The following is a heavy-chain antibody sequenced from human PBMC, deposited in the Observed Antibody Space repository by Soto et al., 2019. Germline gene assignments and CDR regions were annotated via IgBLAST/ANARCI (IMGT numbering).Heavy chain of an antibody. Sequence: EVQLLESGGGLVQPGGSLRLSCAASGFTFSSYAMNWLRQAPGKGLEWVSTISGSGGSTYYAHTSTYSADSVKGRFTISRDNSKNTLYLHMNSLRAEDTAVYYCAKVGGTSHPPIPVDYWGQGTLVTVSS. D-gene: IGHD2-2*02. J-gene: IGHJ4*02. CDR2: ISGSGGST. V-gene: IGHV3-23*01. CDR1: GFTFSSYA. CDR3: AKVGGTSHPPIPVDY.